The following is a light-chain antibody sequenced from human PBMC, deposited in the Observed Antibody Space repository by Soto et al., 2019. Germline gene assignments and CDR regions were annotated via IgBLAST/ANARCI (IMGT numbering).Light chain of an antibody. CDR3: AAWDDSLSGLYV. V-gene: IGLV1-47*01. CDR2: RNN. Sequence: VLTQPPSASGTPGQRVTISCSGSSSNIGSNYVYWYQQLPGTAPKLLIYRNNQRPSGVPDRFSGSKSGTSASLAISGLRSEDDADYYCAAWDDSLSGLYVFGTGTKVTVL. J-gene: IGLJ1*01. CDR1: SSNIGSNY.